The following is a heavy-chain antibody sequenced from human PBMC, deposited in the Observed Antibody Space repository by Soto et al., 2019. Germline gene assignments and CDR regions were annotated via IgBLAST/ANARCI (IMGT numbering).Heavy chain of an antibody. CDR1: GFTFSSYS. D-gene: IGHD3-22*01. J-gene: IGHJ1*01. Sequence: GGSLRLSCAASGFTFSSYSMNWVRQAPGKGLEWVSYISSSSSTIYYADSVKGRFTISRDNAKNSLYLQMNSLRDEDTAVYYCAREGGGITMIKPNQHWGQGTLVTVSS. CDR3: AREGGGITMIKPNQH. V-gene: IGHV3-48*02. CDR2: ISSSSSTI.